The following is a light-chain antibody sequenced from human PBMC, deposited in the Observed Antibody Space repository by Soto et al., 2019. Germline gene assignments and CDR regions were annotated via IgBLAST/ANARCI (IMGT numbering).Light chain of an antibody. V-gene: IGKV1-5*01. CDR1: QSISNW. CDR3: HHYNSYS. CDR2: HAS. J-gene: IGKJ2*01. Sequence: DIQMTQSPSTLPASVGDRVTITCRASQSISNWLAWYQQKPGTAPKVLIYHASNLEGGVPSRFSGSGSGTAFTITSSRLQPYDSSSYYQHHYNSYSFGQGTKLEIK.